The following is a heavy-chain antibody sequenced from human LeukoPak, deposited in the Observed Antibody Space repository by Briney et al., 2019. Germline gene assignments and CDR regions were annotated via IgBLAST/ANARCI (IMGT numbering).Heavy chain of an antibody. CDR2: IYYSGSI. Sequence: SETLSLTCTVSGGSINTYYWSWLRQPPGKGLEWIGYIYYSGSINYNPSLKSRVTISVDTSKNQFSLKLSSVTAADTAVYYCARETSGVVFDIWGQGTMVTVSS. J-gene: IGHJ3*02. CDR1: GGSINTYY. V-gene: IGHV4-59*01. D-gene: IGHD2-8*01. CDR3: ARETSGVVFDI.